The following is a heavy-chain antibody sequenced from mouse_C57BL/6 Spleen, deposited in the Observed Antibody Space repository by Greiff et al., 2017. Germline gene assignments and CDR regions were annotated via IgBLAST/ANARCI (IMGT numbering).Heavy chain of an antibody. V-gene: IGHV1-52*01. Sequence: QVQLQQSGAELVRPGSSVKLSCKASGYTFTSYWMHWVKQRPIQGLEWIGNIDPSDSDTHYNQKFKDKATLTVDKSSSTAYMQLSSLTSEDSTVYYCAREQGYSDAMDDGGQGTSVTVSS. CDR3: AREQGYSDAMDD. D-gene: IGHD2-3*01. CDR2: IDPSDSDT. CDR1: GYTFTSYW. J-gene: IGHJ4*01.